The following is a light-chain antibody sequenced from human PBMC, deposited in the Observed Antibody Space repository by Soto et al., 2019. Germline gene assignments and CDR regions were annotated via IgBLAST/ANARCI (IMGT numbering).Light chain of an antibody. CDR3: AAWDDSLGGSYV. CDR1: SSHIGGNT. V-gene: IGLV1-44*01. J-gene: IGLJ1*01. Sequence: QPVLTQPPSASETPGQRVTISCSGSSSHIGGNTVNWYQQLPGTAPKLLIYSNNQRPSGVPDRFSGSKSGTSASLAISGLQSEDEADYYCAAWDDSLGGSYVLGTGTKLTVL. CDR2: SNN.